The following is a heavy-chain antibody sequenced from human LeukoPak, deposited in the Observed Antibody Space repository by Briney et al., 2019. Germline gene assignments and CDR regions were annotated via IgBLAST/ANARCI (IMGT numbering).Heavy chain of an antibody. J-gene: IGHJ3*02. CDR2: ISSSSYI. Sequence: GGSLRLSCAASGFTFDDYDMNWVRQAPGKGLEWVSSISSSSYIYYADSVKGRFTISRDNAKNSLYLQMNSLRAEDTAVYYCAREVLLWFGESSKGDAFDIWGQGTMVTVSS. V-gene: IGHV3-69-1*01. CDR1: GFTFDDYD. D-gene: IGHD3-10*01. CDR3: AREVLLWFGESSKGDAFDI.